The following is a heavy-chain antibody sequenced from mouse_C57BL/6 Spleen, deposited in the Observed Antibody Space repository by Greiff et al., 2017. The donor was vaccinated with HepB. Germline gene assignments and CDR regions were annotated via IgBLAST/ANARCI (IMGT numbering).Heavy chain of an antibody. Sequence: VQLQQPGAELVRPGTSVKLSCKASGYTFTSYWMHWVKQRPGQGLEWIGVIDPSDSYTNYNQKFKDKATLTVDTSSSTAYMQLSSLTSEDSAVYYCARRWEGYFDVWGTGTTVTVSS. CDR1: GYTFTSYW. V-gene: IGHV1-59*01. CDR3: ARRWEGYFDV. CDR2: IDPSDSYT. D-gene: IGHD1-1*02. J-gene: IGHJ1*03.